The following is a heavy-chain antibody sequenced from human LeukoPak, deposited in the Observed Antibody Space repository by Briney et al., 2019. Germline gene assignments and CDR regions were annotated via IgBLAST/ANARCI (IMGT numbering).Heavy chain of an antibody. Sequence: GGSLRLSCAASGFTFSSYGMHWVRQAPGKGLEWVAGIWYDGSNKYYADSVKGRFTISRDNSKNTLYLQMNSLRAEDTAVYYCARDTDGSGSYPLDYWGQGTLVTVSS. J-gene: IGHJ4*02. V-gene: IGHV3-33*01. D-gene: IGHD3-10*01. CDR1: GFTFSSYG. CDR3: ARDTDGSGSYPLDY. CDR2: IWYDGSNK.